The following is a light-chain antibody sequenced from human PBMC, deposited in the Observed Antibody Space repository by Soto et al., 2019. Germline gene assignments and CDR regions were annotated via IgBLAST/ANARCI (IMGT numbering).Light chain of an antibody. J-gene: IGLJ2*01. CDR2: RNN. Sequence: QPVLTQPPSASGTPGQRVTISCSGSSSNIESNYVYWYQQLPGTAPRLLIYRNNQRPSGVPDRFSGSKSGTSASLAISALRSEDEADYYCTVSDDSLRGRLFGGGTKVTVL. CDR3: TVSDDSLRGRL. CDR1: SSNIESNY. V-gene: IGLV1-47*01.